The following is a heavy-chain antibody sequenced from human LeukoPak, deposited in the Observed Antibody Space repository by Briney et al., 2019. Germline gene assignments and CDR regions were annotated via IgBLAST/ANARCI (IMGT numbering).Heavy chain of an antibody. D-gene: IGHD4-11*01. CDR2: IWSDATNE. V-gene: IGHV3-33*06. CDR1: GFTFSHFG. Sequence: GTSLRLSCEAPGFTFSHFGMHWVRQAPGKGLEWVAVIWSDATNEYYADAVKGLFTISRDNFKNTVFLQMNSLRAEDTAVYYGAKDAQRGFDYSNSLEHWGQGSLVTVSS. J-gene: IGHJ4*02. CDR3: AKDAQRGFDYSNSLEH.